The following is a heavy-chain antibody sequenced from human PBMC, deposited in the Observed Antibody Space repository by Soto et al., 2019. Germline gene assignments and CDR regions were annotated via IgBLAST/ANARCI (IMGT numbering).Heavy chain of an antibody. CDR1: GFTFGTCA. CDR2: ITGSGDST. Sequence: EVQLLESGGGLVQPGGSLRLSCVVSGFTFGTCAMSWVRQAPGKGLEWVSAITGSGDSTSYADSVKGRFTISRDNSKNTLYLQMNSVGAGDTALYYCARGGYCSSSRCPSLPYFYSTMDVWGQGTTVTVSS. D-gene: IGHD2-15*01. V-gene: IGHV3-23*01. CDR3: ARGGYCSSSRCPSLPYFYSTMDV. J-gene: IGHJ6*02.